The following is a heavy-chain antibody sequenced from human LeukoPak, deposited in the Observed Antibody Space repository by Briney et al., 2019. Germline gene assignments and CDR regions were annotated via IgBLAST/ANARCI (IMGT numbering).Heavy chain of an antibody. CDR3: ARDYSGSPDY. CDR1: GYTLTELS. J-gene: IGHJ4*02. CDR2: INAGNGNT. Sequence: ASVKVSCKVSGYTLTELSMHWVRQAPGQRLEWMGWINAGNGNTKYSQKFQGRVTITRDTSASTAYMELSSLRSEDTAVYYCARDYSGSPDYWGQGTLVTVSS. D-gene: IGHD1-26*01. V-gene: IGHV1-3*01.